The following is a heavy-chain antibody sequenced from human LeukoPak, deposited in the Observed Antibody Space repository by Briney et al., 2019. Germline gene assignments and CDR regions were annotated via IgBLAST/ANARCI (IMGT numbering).Heavy chain of an antibody. CDR1: GYTFTGYY. D-gene: IGHD3-16*01. V-gene: IGHV1-2*02. CDR2: INPNSGGT. J-gene: IGHJ4*02. CDR3: ARDLYDYVWGSPGGTGFDY. Sequence: ASVKVSCKASGYTFTGYYMHWVRQAPGQGLEWMGWINPNSGGTNYAQKFQGGVTMTRDTSISTAYMELSRLRSDDTAVYYCARDLYDYVWGSPGGTGFDYWGQGTLVTVSS.